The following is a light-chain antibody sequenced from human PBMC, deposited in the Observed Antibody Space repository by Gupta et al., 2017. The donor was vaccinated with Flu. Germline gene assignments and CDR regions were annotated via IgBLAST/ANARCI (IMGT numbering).Light chain of an antibody. Sequence: DIQMTQSPSSLSASVGDRVTITCRASQSISSYLNWYQQTPGKAPKFLIYSASNLQSGVSSRFSGSGSGTDFTLTISRLQPEDFATYYCQQCETTPLTFGGGTKVEMK. V-gene: IGKV1-39*01. J-gene: IGKJ4*01. CDR3: QQCETTPLT. CDR2: SAS. CDR1: QSISSY.